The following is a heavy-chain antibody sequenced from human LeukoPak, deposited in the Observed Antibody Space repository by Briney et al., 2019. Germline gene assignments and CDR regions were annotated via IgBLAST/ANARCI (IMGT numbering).Heavy chain of an antibody. CDR1: GGSISSGGYS. CDR3: ARGVGAQTFDY. J-gene: IGHJ4*02. V-gene: IGHV4-30-2*01. Sequence: SETLSLTCAVSGGSISSGGYSWSWIRQPPGKGLEWIGYIYHSGSTYYNPSLKSRVTISVDKSKNQFSLKLSSVTAADTAVYYCARGVGAQTFDYWGQGTLVTVSS. CDR2: IYHSGST. D-gene: IGHD1-26*01.